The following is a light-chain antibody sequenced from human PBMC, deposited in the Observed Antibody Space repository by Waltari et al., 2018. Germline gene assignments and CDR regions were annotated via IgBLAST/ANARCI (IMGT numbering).Light chain of an antibody. CDR3: QSYDSSLSGSV. CDR2: GNS. Sequence: QSVLAQPPSVSGAPGQRVTISCSGSSSNIGAGSDVHWYQHLPGTAPKLLIYGNSTRPSGGPDRCSGSKSGTSASLAITGLQAEDEADYYCQSYDSSLSGSVFGGGTKLTVL. CDR1: SSNIGAGSD. J-gene: IGLJ3*02. V-gene: IGLV1-40*01.